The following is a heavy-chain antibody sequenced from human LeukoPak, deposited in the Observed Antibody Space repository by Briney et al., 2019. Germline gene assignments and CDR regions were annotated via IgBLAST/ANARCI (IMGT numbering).Heavy chain of an antibody. CDR2: ISSSSSTI. CDR1: GFTFSRYS. J-gene: IGHJ4*02. V-gene: IGHV3-48*01. Sequence: GGSLRLSCAASGFTFSRYSMNWVRQAPGKGLEWVSYISSSSSTIYYADSVKGRFTISRDNSKNTLYLQMNSLRAEDTAVYYCAKEPGRNAAAGPPFDYWAQGTLAPVPP. D-gene: IGHD6-13*01. CDR3: AKEPGRNAAAGPPFDY.